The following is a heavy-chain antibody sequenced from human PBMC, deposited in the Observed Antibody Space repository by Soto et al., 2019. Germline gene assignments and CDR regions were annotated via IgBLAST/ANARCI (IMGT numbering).Heavy chain of an antibody. CDR2: INSFSGDT. CDR3: ARVLHSGGKYWYFDI. CDR1: GYTFTHYS. V-gene: IGHV1-18*01. J-gene: IGHJ2*01. D-gene: IGHD2-15*01. Sequence: QVQLVQSGAEVKKPGASVKVSCKASGYTFTHYSITWVRQAPGQGLEWMGWINSFSGDTNYPQKLQGRLTMTTDTSTNTVYMELRNLRSDDTAVYYCARVLHSGGKYWYFDIWGRGTLVTVSS.